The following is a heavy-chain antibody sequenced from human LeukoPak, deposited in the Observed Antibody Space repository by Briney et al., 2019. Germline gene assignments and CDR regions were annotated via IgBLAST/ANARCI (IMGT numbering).Heavy chain of an antibody. CDR3: ASEDSSGWDAFDI. D-gene: IGHD6-19*01. V-gene: IGHV1-46*01. J-gene: IGHJ3*02. CDR1: GYTFTSYY. CDR2: INPSGGST. Sequence: GASVKVPCKASGYTFTSYYMHWVRQAPGQGLEWMGIINPSGGSTSYAQKFQGRVTMTRDTSTSTVYMELSSLRSEDTAVYYCASEDSSGWDAFDIWGQGTMVTVSS.